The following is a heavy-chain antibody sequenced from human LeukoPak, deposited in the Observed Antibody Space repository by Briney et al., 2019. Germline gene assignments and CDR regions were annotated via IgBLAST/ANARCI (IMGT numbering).Heavy chain of an antibody. V-gene: IGHV4-59*01. CDR1: GGSISSYY. CDR3: ARLGGYSGYDLDY. CDR2: IYYSGST. Sequence: PSETLSLTCTVSGGSISSYYWNWIRQPPGKGLEWIGYIYYSGSTNYNPSLKSRVTISVDTSKNQFSLKLSSVTAADTAVYYCARLGGYSGYDLDYWGQGTLVTVSS. D-gene: IGHD5-12*01. J-gene: IGHJ4*02.